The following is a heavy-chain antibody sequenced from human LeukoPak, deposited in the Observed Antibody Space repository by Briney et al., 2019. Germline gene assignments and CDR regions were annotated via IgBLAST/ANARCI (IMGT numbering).Heavy chain of an antibody. V-gene: IGHV4-39*01. J-gene: IGHJ4*02. Sequence: PSETLSLTCTVSGGSISSSSYYWGWIRQPPGKGLEWIGSIYYSGSTYYNPSLKSRVTISVDTSKNQFSLKLSSVTAADTAVYYCARRSMVRGVIWGQGTLVTVSS. CDR3: ARRSMVRGVI. D-gene: IGHD3-10*01. CDR1: GGSISSSSYY. CDR2: IYYSGST.